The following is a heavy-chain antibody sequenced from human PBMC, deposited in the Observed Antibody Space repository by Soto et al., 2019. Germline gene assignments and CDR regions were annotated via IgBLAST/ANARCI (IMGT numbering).Heavy chain of an antibody. D-gene: IGHD7-27*01. J-gene: IGHJ4*02. CDR1: GFTFSSYW. CDR2: IAHDGSEK. V-gene: IGHV3-7*01. Sequence: QPGGSLRLSCAVSGFTFSSYWMSWVRQAPGRGLEWVATIAHDGSEKFYVDSVKGRFTISRDNTKNSLYLQMNSLRAEDTAVYYCARESNAHFDYWGQGTMVTVSS. CDR3: ARESNAHFDY.